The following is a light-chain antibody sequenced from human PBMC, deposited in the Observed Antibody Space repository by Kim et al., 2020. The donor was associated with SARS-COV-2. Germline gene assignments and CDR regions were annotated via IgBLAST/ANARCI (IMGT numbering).Light chain of an antibody. Sequence: ASVGDRVTSTCRASQGIRNDLAWYQQKPGQVPQRLIYAASRLQSGVPSRFSGSGSGTEFTLTISSLQPEDFATYYCLQHNGYPFAFGQGTRLEIK. V-gene: IGKV1-17*01. J-gene: IGKJ5*01. CDR2: AAS. CDR1: QGIRND. CDR3: LQHNGYPFA.